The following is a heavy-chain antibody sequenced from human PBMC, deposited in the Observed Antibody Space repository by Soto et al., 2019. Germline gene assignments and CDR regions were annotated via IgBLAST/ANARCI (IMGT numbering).Heavy chain of an antibody. Sequence: VGSLRLSCACSVFIFSNNGMHCVRHSPGKWLEWVAFISYDGGETFYADSVKGRFTISRDNSKSTLFLHMNSLKKEDTAVYYCAITRVEDASFEYWGEGTLVSVSS. CDR1: VFIFSNNG. V-gene: IGHV3-30*03. CDR3: AITRVEDASFEY. J-gene: IGHJ4*02. CDR2: ISYDGGET. D-gene: IGHD3-3*01.